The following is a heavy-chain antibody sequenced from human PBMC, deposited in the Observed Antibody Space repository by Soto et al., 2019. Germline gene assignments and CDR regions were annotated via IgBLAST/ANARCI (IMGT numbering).Heavy chain of an antibody. Sequence: GGSLRLSXAASGFTFSSYGMHWVRQAPGKGLEWVSSISSSSSYIYYADSVKGRFTISRDNAKNSLYLQMNSLRAEDTAVYYCARDVTHYYDSSGYQYYFDYWGQGTLVTVSS. D-gene: IGHD3-22*01. CDR1: GFTFSSYG. CDR2: ISSSSSYI. J-gene: IGHJ4*02. CDR3: ARDVTHYYDSSGYQYYFDY. V-gene: IGHV3-21*01.